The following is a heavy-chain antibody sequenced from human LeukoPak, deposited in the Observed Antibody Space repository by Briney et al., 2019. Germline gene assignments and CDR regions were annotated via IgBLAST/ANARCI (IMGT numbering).Heavy chain of an antibody. J-gene: IGHJ3*02. D-gene: IGHD3-10*01. CDR2: ISYDGSNK. CDR1: GFTFSNYA. Sequence: GGSLRLSCAASGFTFSNYALHWVRQAPGKGLEWVAVISYDGSNKFYADSVRGRFTISRDNSKNTLYLQMNSLRAEDTAVYYCAKDLWWFGEFPNVFDIWGQGTMVTVSS. V-gene: IGHV3-30*04. CDR3: AKDLWWFGEFPNVFDI.